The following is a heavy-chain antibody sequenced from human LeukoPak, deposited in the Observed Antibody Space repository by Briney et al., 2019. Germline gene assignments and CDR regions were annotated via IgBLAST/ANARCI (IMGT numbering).Heavy chain of an antibody. CDR1: GFTFSSYE. CDR2: ISSSGSTM. CDR3: ARDPALDY. V-gene: IGHV3-48*03. J-gene: IGHJ4*02. Sequence: GGSLRLSCAASGFTFSSYEMNWVRQAPGKGLEWISYISSSGSTMYYAGSVKGRFTISRDNAKDSLYLQMNSLRAEDTAVYYCARDPALDYWGQGTLVTVSS.